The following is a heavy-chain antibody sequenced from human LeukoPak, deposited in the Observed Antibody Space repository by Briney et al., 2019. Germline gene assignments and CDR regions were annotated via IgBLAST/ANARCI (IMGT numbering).Heavy chain of an antibody. V-gene: IGHV3-30*03. Sequence: PGGSLRLSCAASGFTFDDYGMSWVRQAPGKGLEWVAVVSFDGDNEQYADSVKGRFTISRDNSKNTLYLEMDSLRAEDTAVYHCARDRVWFRGFRSGGPLHYFDHWGQGALVTVSS. CDR3: ARDRVWFRGFRSGGPLHYFDH. CDR2: VSFDGDNE. J-gene: IGHJ4*02. D-gene: IGHD6-19*01. CDR1: GFTFDDYG.